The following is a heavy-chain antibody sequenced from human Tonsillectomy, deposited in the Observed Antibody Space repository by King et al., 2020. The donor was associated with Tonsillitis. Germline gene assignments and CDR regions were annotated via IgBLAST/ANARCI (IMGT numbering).Heavy chain of an antibody. CDR1: GFTFDDYA. V-gene: IGHV3-9*01. CDR3: AKSADRRSGDISSFDP. CDR2: ISWNSGSI. D-gene: IGHD3-3*01. Sequence: VQLVESGGGLVQPGRSLRLSCAASGFTFDDYAMHWVRQAPGKGLEWVSGISWNSGSIGYADSVKGRFTISRDNAKNSLYLQMNSLRGEDTALYYCAKSADRRSGDISSFDPWGQGTLVTVSS. J-gene: IGHJ5*02.